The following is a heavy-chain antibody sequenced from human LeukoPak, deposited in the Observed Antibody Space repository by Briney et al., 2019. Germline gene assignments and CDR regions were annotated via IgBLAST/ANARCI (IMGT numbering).Heavy chain of an antibody. Sequence: SETLSLTCTVSGGSLSRYYWSWIRQPPGKGLGWVWYIYTSGRTNYNPSLKSRVTISVDTSKNQFSLKLSSVTAADTAVYYCARGIYSMVRGVPNWFDPWGQGTLVTVSS. V-gene: IGHV4-4*09. D-gene: IGHD3-10*01. J-gene: IGHJ5*02. CDR1: GGSLSRYY. CDR3: ARGIYSMVRGVPNWFDP. CDR2: IYTSGRT.